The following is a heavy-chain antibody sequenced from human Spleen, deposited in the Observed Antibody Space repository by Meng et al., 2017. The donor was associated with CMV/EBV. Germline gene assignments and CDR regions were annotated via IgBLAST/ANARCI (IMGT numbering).Heavy chain of an antibody. J-gene: IGHJ4*02. V-gene: IGHV3-21*01. CDR3: ARGARSAYSSSWYGDY. CDR2: ISSSGSCI. Sequence: GLPFSVYSMNWGRPAPRKGLEVVSSISSSGSCIYYEDSVKSRFTISRDNAKNSLYLQMNSLRAEDTAVYYCARGARSAYSSSWYGDYWGQGTLVTVSS. D-gene: IGHD6-13*01. CDR1: GLPFSVYS.